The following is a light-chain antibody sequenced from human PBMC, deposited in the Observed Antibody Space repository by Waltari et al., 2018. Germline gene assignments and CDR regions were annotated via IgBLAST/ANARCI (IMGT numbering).Light chain of an antibody. CDR2: KAS. Sequence: DIQMTQSPATLSAYVGDRVTITCRASQNVDSWLAWYQQKPGAAPRALIYKASILETGVPSRFSGSGSGTVFTLTINSLQPDDVATYYCQQYIVYTRTFGQGTKVDLK. J-gene: IGKJ1*01. V-gene: IGKV1-5*03. CDR3: QQYIVYTRT. CDR1: QNVDSW.